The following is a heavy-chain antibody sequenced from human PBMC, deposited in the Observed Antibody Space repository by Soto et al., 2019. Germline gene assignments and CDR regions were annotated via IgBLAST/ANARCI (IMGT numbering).Heavy chain of an antibody. CDR3: ARDRGLDY. CDR1: GFTFSSYP. CDR2: ISYDGSNK. Sequence: QAQLVESGGGVVQPGRSLRLSCAASGFTFSSYPMHWVRQAPGKGLEWVAVISYDGSNKYYADSVKGRFTISRDNSKNTLYLQMNSLRAEDTAVYYCARDRGLDYWGQGTLVTVSS. J-gene: IGHJ4*02. V-gene: IGHV3-30-3*01.